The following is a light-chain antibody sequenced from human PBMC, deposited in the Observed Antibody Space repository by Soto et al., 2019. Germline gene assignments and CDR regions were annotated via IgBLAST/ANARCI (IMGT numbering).Light chain of an antibody. J-gene: IGKJ1*01. CDR1: QSINTW. Sequence: DIQMTQSPSTLSASVGDRVTITCRASQSINTWLAWYQQKPGEAPKLLIYEGSTLERGVPLRFSGSGSWTAFTLAISILHPDDFATFFCQHYSTYSRPFGQATKV. V-gene: IGKV1-5*03. CDR3: QHYSTYSRP. CDR2: EGS.